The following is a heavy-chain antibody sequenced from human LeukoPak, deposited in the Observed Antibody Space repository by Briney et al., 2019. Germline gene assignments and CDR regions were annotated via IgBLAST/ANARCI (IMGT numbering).Heavy chain of an antibody. CDR3: ARDVWTGVAVSDY. D-gene: IGHD6-19*01. J-gene: IGHJ4*02. CDR1: GFTFSAYW. V-gene: IGHV3-7*01. CDR2: IKEDGSIQ. Sequence: GGSLRLSCVASGFTFSAYWMSWVRQAPGKGLEWLANIKEDGSIQYYLDSVRGGFTIFRDNAKTSVYLQLNSLRADDTAVYYCARDVWTGVAVSDYWGQGTLVTVSS.